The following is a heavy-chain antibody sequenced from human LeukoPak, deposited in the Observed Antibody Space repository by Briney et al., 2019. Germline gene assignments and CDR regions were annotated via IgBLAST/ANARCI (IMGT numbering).Heavy chain of an antibody. CDR1: GFTFSSYG. J-gene: IGHJ4*02. D-gene: IGHD6-13*01. CDR2: ISYDGSNK. CDR3: AGIAAAGFDY. Sequence: GGSLRLSCAASGFTFSSYGMHWVRQAPGKGLEWVAVISYDGSNKYYADSVKGRFTISRDNSENTLYLQMNSLRAEDTAVYYCAGIAAAGFDYWGQGTLVTVSS. V-gene: IGHV3-30*03.